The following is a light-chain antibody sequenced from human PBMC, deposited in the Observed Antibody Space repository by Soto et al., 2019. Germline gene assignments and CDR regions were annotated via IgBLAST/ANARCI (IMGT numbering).Light chain of an antibody. CDR2: GAS. CDR1: QSVSSGY. V-gene: IGKV3-20*01. CDR3: QQFRT. Sequence: EIVLTQSPGTLSLYPGERATLSCRASQSVSSGYLAWYQQKPGQSPRLLIYGASTRATGIPDRFSGSGSGTDFILTITRLEPEDSAVYYCQQFRTFGPGTKVEIK. J-gene: IGKJ3*01.